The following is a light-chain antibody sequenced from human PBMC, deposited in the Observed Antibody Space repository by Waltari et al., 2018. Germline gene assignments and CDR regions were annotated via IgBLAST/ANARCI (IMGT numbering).Light chain of an antibody. J-gene: IGLJ2*01. V-gene: IGLV2-14*03. CDR1: SSDIGGYSF. CDR3: SSYSNTNTPYVVLL. CDR2: DVS. Sequence: QSALTQPASVSGSPGQSITISCTGTSSDIGGYSFVSWYQQHPGKAPKLMIYDVSNLPSGVSDRFSVSKSGNTASLTISGLQAEDEADYYCSSYSNTNTPYVVLLFGGGTKLTVL.